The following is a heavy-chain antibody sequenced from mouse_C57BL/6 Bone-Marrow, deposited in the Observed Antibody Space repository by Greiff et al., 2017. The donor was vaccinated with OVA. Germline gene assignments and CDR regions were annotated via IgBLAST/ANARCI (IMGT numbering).Heavy chain of an antibody. J-gene: IGHJ3*01. D-gene: IGHD6-2*01. V-gene: IGHV1-85*01. CDR2: IYPRDGST. Sequence: QVQLKESGPELVKPGASVKLSCKASGYTFTSYDITWVQQRPGKGLEGIGWIYPRDGSTKYNEKFKGRATLSVDTASSTAYMELHSLTSEDSAIYFCARFSLFAYWGQGTLVTVSA. CDR3: ARFSLFAY. CDR1: GYTFTSYD.